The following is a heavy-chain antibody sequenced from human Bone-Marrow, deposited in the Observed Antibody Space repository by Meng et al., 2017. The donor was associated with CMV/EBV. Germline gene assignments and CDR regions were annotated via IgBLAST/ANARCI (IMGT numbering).Heavy chain of an antibody. D-gene: IGHD6-19*01. V-gene: IGHV3-21*01. J-gene: IGHJ6*02. CDR2: ISSSSSYI. CDR3: ARGGWTGGYYYYGMDV. CDR1: GFTFSSYS. Sequence: GESLKISCAASGFTFSSYSMNWVRQAPGKGLEWVSSISSSSSYIYYADSVKGRFTISRDNAKNSLYLQMNSLRAEDTAVYYCARGGWTGGYYYYGMDVWGQGNTVTVSS.